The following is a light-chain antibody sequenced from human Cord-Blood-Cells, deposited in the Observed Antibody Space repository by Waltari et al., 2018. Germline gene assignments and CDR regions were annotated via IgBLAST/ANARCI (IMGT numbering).Light chain of an antibody. Sequence: QSALTQPPSASGSPGPSVTISCTGTSSDVGGYHYVSWYQHHPGKAPKPMVYEVSKRPSGVPDRFSGSKSGNTASLTVSGLQAEDEADYYCSSYAGSNNYVFGTGTKVTVL. J-gene: IGLJ1*01. CDR1: SSDVGGYHY. V-gene: IGLV2-8*01. CDR3: SSYAGSNNYV. CDR2: EVS.